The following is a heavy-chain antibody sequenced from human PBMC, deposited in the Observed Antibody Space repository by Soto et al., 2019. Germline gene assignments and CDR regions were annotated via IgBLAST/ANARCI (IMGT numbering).Heavy chain of an antibody. Sequence: EVQLVESGGGLVKPGGSLRLSCAASGFTFSSYSMNWVRQAPGKGLEWVSSISSSSSYIYYADSVKGRFTISRDNAKNSLYPQMNSLRAEDTAVYYCAREAGYCSGGSCYTGYFQHWGQGTLVTVSS. V-gene: IGHV3-21*01. D-gene: IGHD2-15*01. J-gene: IGHJ1*01. CDR2: ISSSSSYI. CDR1: GFTFSSYS. CDR3: AREAGYCSGGSCYTGYFQH.